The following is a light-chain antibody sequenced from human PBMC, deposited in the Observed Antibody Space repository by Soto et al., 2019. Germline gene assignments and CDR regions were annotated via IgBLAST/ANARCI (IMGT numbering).Light chain of an antibody. CDR3: AAWDASLNGYV. V-gene: IGLV1-44*01. CDR1: SSNIGSKT. Sequence: QSVLTQPPSASGTPGQRVTISCSGSSSNIGSKTVNWYQQLPGTVPKLLIYNSYQRPSGVPDRFSGYKSGTSASLAISGLKSEDEDDYYCAAWDASLNGYVFGAGTKLTVL. J-gene: IGLJ1*01. CDR2: NSY.